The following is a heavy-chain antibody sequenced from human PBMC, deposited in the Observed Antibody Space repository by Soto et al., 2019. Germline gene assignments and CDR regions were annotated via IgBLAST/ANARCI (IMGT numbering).Heavy chain of an antibody. Sequence: EVQLVESGGGLVQPGGSLRLSCGASGFTFRTYWLSWVRQVPGKGLEWVANINQDGSEKNYVDSVKGRFTISRDNAKNSLYLQMSSLRAEDTALYYCARDGSTSWYSYDNHGMDVWGQGTTVTVSS. CDR2: INQDGSEK. J-gene: IGHJ6*02. CDR1: GFTFRTYW. D-gene: IGHD5-18*01. V-gene: IGHV3-7*05. CDR3: ARDGSTSWYSYDNHGMDV.